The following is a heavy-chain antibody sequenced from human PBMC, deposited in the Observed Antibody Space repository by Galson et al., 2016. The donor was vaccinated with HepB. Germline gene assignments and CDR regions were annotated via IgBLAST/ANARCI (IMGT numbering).Heavy chain of an antibody. Sequence: SLRLSCAASGFTFDDYAMHWVRQPPGKGLEWVSGISWNSGSIGYADSVKGRFTISRDNAKDSLYLQMNSLRAEDTALYYCARGGVNYYGSGTYFYYYYGMDVWGQGTTVTVSS. CDR2: ISWNSGSI. V-gene: IGHV3-9*01. CDR1: GFTFDDYA. D-gene: IGHD3-10*01. CDR3: ARGGVNYYGSGTYFYYYYGMDV. J-gene: IGHJ6*02.